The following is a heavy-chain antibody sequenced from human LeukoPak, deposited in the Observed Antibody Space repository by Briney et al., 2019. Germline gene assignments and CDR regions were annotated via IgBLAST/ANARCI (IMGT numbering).Heavy chain of an antibody. CDR1: GFTVSSNS. Sequence: GGSLRLSCTVSGFTVSSNSMSWVRQAPGKGLEWVSFIYSDNTHYSDSVKGRFTISRDNSKNTLYLQMNSLRAEDTAVYYCARVERRAYYFDYWGQGTLVTVSS. D-gene: IGHD1-1*01. J-gene: IGHJ4*02. CDR2: IYSDNT. CDR3: ARVERRAYYFDY. V-gene: IGHV3-53*01.